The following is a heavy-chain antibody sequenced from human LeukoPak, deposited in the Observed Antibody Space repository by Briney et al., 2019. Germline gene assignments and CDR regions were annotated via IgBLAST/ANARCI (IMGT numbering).Heavy chain of an antibody. CDR1: GFPFSAYG. Sequence: GGSLRLSRAASGFPFSAYGVHWVRQAPGKGLEWVAFIRYDGGDKYSDSVKGRFTISRDNSNNALYLQMNSLRVEDTAVYYCARRYCSGDSCYSMDYWGQGTLVTVSS. CDR2: IRYDGGDK. CDR3: ARRYCSGDSCYSMDY. D-gene: IGHD2-15*01. V-gene: IGHV3-30*02. J-gene: IGHJ4*02.